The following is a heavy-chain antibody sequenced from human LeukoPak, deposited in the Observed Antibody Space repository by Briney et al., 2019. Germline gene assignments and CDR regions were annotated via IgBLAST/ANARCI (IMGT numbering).Heavy chain of an antibody. D-gene: IGHD3-22*01. CDR1: GYTFTIYG. Sequence: GASVKVSCKASGYTFTIYGIGWVRQAPGQGLEWMGWISAYNGYTHYTQKFQGRVTMTTDTTTSTAYMELRTLRSDDTAVYYCVREGYYDRSSYATNWGQGTLVTVSS. J-gene: IGHJ4*02. CDR2: ISAYNGYT. V-gene: IGHV1-18*01. CDR3: VREGYYDRSSYATN.